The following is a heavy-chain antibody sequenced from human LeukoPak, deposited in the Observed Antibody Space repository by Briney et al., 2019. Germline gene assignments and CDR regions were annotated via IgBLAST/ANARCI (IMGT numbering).Heavy chain of an antibody. CDR1: GFTVSSNY. V-gene: IGHV3-74*01. CDR2: INSDGSST. CDR3: ARAKGFFAFDI. Sequence: PGGSLRLSCAASGFTVSSNYMSWVRQAPGKGLVWVSRINSDGSSTSYADSVKGRFTISRDNAKNTLYLQMNSLRAEDTAVYYCARAKGFFAFDIWGQGTMVTVSS. J-gene: IGHJ3*02.